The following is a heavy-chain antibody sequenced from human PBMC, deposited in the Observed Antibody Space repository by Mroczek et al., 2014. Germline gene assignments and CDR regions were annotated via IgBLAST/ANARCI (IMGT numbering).Heavy chain of an antibody. D-gene: IGHD5-12*01. CDR2: IYTSGST. CDR1: GGSISSGSYY. V-gene: IGHV4-61*02. J-gene: IGHJ4*02. Sequence: VQLQQWGPGLVKPSQTLSLTCTVSGGSISSGSYYWSWIRQPAGKGLEWIGRIYTSGSTNYNPSLKSRVTMSVDTSKNQFSLKLSSVTAADTAVYYCASTGYSYGSGYSGYDPKNPAFDYWGQGTLVTVSS. CDR3: ASTGYSYGSGYSGYDPKNPAFDY.